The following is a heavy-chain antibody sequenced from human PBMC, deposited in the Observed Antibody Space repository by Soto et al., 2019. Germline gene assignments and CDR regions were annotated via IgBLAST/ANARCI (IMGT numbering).Heavy chain of an antibody. Sequence: SSETLSLTCAVYGGSFSGYYWSWIRQPPGKGLEWIGEINHSGSTNYNPSLKSRVTISVDTSKNQFSLKLSSVTAADTAVYYCAAGTTPWDYYYYGMDVWGQGTTVTVSS. J-gene: IGHJ6*02. CDR1: GGSFSGYY. D-gene: IGHD1-7*01. V-gene: IGHV4-34*01. CDR3: AAGTTPWDYYYYGMDV. CDR2: INHSGST.